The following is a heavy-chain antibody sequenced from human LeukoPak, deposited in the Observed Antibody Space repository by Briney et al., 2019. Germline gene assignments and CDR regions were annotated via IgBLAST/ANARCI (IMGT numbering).Heavy chain of an antibody. D-gene: IGHD6-13*01. CDR2: ISWNSGSI. CDR3: AKDKAAAGPADAFDI. J-gene: IGHJ3*02. Sequence: GRSLRLSCAASGFTFDDYAMHWVRQAPGKGLEWVSGISWNSGSIGYADSVKGRFTISRDNAKNSLYLQMNSLRAEDMALYYCAKDKAAAGPADAFDIWGQGIMVTVSS. V-gene: IGHV3-9*03. CDR1: GFTFDDYA.